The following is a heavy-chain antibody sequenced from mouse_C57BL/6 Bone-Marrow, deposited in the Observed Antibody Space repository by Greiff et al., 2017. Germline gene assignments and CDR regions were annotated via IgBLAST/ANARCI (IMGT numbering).Heavy chain of an antibody. CDR1: GFTFSDYG. CDR2: ISNLAYSI. D-gene: IGHD1-1*01. CDR3: ARQDYGSSYDYAMDY. V-gene: IGHV5-15*01. Sequence: EVQRVESGGGLVQPGGSLKLSCAASGFTFSDYGMAWVRQAPRKGPEWVAFISNLAYSIYYADPVTGRFTISRENAKNTLYLEMSSLRSEDTAMYYCARQDYGSSYDYAMDYWGQGTSVTVSS. J-gene: IGHJ4*01.